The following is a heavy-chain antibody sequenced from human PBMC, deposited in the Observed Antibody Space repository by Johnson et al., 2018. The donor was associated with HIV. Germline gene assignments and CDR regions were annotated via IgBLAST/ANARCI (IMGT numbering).Heavy chain of an antibody. V-gene: IGHV3-20*04. CDR3: AKKRSVLAARLGDGFDI. CDR2: INWNGDNT. Sequence: EVQLVESGGGVIRPGGSLRLSCTASGFTFDDYGMSWVRQAPGKGLEWVSGINWNGDNTGYTDSLKGRFTISRDNAKNSLYLEMNTVTAEDTAFYYCAKKRSVLAARLGDGFDIWGQGTMVTVSS. J-gene: IGHJ3*02. D-gene: IGHD6-6*01. CDR1: GFTFDDYG.